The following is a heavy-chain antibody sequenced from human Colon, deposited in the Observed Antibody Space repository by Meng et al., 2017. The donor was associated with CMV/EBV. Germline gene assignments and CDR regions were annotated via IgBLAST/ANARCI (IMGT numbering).Heavy chain of an antibody. V-gene: IGHV3-23*01. CDR3: AKHSSSVSLDY. Sequence: GESLKISCAASGFTFSSYAMSWVRQAPGKGLEWVSAISGSGGSTYYADSVKGRFTISRDNSKNTLYLQMNSLRAEDTAVYYCAKHSSSVSLDYWGQGTLVTVSS. CDR1: GFTFSSYA. J-gene: IGHJ4*02. D-gene: IGHD6-6*01. CDR2: ISGSGGST.